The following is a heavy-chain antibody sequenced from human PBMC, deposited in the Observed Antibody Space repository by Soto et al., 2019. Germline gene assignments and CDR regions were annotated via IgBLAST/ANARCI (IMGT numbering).Heavy chain of an antibody. CDR1: GYTLTELS. V-gene: IGHV1-24*01. D-gene: IGHD5-18*01. Sequence: ASVKVSCKVSGYTLTELSMHWVRQAPGKGLEWMGGFDPEDGETIYAQKFQGRVTMTEDTSTDTAYMELSSLRSEDTAVYYCVTVYTAMVLGAIDIWGQGTMVTVSS. J-gene: IGHJ3*02. CDR3: VTVYTAMVLGAIDI. CDR2: FDPEDGET.